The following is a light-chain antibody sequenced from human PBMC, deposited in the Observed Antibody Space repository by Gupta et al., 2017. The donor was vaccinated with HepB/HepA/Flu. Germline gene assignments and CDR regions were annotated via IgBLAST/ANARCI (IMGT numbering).Light chain of an antibody. CDR1: SSNIGNNY. Sequence: QSVLTQPPSVSAAPGQKVTISCSGSSSNIGNNYVSWYQQLPGTAPKLLIYENNKRPSGIPDRFSVSKSGTSATLGITGLQTGDEADYYCGTWDSSLIAGVFGTGTKVTVL. CDR3: GTWDSSLIAGV. CDR2: ENN. J-gene: IGLJ1*01. V-gene: IGLV1-51*02.